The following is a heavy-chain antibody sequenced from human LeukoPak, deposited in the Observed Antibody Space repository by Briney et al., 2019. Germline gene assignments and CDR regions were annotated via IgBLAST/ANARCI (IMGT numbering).Heavy chain of an antibody. CDR1: GYSISSGYY. J-gene: IGHJ4*02. CDR3: ATLASVVPAAKKPVDY. V-gene: IGHV4-38-2*02. D-gene: IGHD2-2*01. Sequence: SETLSLTCTVSGYSISSGYYWGWIRQPPGKGLEWIGSIYHSGSTYYNPSLKSRVTISVDTSKNQFSLKLSSVTAADTAVYYCATLASVVPAAKKPVDYWGQGTLVTVSS. CDR2: IYHSGST.